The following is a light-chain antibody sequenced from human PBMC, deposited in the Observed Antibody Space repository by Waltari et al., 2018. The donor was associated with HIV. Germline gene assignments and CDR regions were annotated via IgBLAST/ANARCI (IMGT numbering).Light chain of an antibody. CDR1: SSAGGGYNY. CDR3: SSYTSINTWV. V-gene: IGLV2-14*03. CDR2: DVS. Sequence: QSALTQPASVSGPPGQSITIPCTGTSSAGGGYNYVSWYQQHPGKAPKLMIFDVSNRPSGVSNRFSGSKSGNTASLTISGLQAEDEADYYCSSYTSINTWVFGTGTKLTVL. J-gene: IGLJ3*02.